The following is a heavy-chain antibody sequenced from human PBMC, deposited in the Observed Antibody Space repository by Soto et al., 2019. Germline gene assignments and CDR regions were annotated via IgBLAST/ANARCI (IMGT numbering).Heavy chain of an antibody. CDR3: ASDIHDDRRPYYYYGMDV. Sequence: SVKVSCKASGGTFSSYAISWVRQAPGQGLEWMGGIIPIFGTANYAQKFQGRVTITADESTSTAYMELSSLRSEDTAVYYCASDIHDDRRPYYYYGMDVWGQGTTVTVSS. J-gene: IGHJ6*02. CDR1: GGTFSSYA. D-gene: IGHD2-21*01. CDR2: IIPIFGTA. V-gene: IGHV1-69*13.